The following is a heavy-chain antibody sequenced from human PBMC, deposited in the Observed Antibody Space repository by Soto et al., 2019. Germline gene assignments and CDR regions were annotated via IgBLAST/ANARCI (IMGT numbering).Heavy chain of an antibody. CDR3: ARAGVTPDFFDY. V-gene: IGHV3-53*01. J-gene: IGHJ4*02. Sequence: PGGSRRLSCAASGFSVRTNYMSWVRQAPGKGLEWVSVFESGGSIYYADSVKGRFIISRDYARNTVDLQLNSLRADDTAVYYCARAGVTPDFFDYWGQGTLVTVSS. D-gene: IGHD2-21*02. CDR2: FESGGSI. CDR1: GFSVRTNY.